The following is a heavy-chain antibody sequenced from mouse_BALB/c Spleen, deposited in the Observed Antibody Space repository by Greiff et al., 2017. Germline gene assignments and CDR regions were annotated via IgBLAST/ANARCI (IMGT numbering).Heavy chain of an antibody. CDR1: GFTFSDYY. CDR3: ARDWDFDY. Sequence: EVQGVESGGGLVKPGGSLKLSCAASGFTFSDYYMYWVRQTPEKRLEWVATISDGGSYTYYPDSVKGRFTISRDNAKNNLYLQMSSLKSEDTAMYYCARDWDFDYWGQGTTLTVSS. D-gene: IGHD4-1*01. J-gene: IGHJ2*01. CDR2: ISDGGSYT. V-gene: IGHV5-4*02.